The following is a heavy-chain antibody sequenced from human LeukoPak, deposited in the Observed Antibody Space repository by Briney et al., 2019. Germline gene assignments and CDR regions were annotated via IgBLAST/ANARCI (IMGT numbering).Heavy chain of an antibody. CDR1: GGSISSSSYY. J-gene: IGHJ4*02. D-gene: IGHD3-9*01. Sequence: SETLSLTCTVSGGSISSSSYYWGWIRQPPGKGLEWIGSIYYSGSTYYNPSLKSRVTISVDTSKNQFSLKLSSVTAADTAVYYCARMNWLLNFDYWGQGTLVTVSS. CDR3: ARMNWLLNFDY. CDR2: IYYSGST. V-gene: IGHV4-39*01.